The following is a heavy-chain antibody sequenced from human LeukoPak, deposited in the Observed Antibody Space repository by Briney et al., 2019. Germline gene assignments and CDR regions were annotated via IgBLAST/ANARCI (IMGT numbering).Heavy chain of an antibody. J-gene: IGHJ1*01. CDR1: GFTISNYA. CDR3: ARGGAYGDNGYFQH. V-gene: IGHV3-43D*03. CDR2: ISWDGGTT. Sequence: GGSLRLSCAASGFTISNYAMHWVRQAPGKGLEWVSLISWDGGTTYYTDSVKGRFTISRDNSKNSLYLQMNSLRPEDTALYYCARGGAYGDNGYFQHWGQGTLVTVSS. D-gene: IGHD4-17*01.